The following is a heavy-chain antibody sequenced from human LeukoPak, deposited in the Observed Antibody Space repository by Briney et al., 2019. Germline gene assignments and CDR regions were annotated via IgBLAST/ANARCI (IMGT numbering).Heavy chain of an antibody. D-gene: IGHD3-3*01. CDR2: ISSSSSYI. CDR3: ARDLRFLDYGMDV. J-gene: IGHJ6*02. Sequence: PGGSLRLSCAASGFTFSSYSMNWVRQAPGKGLEWVSSISSSSSYIYYADSVKGRFTISRDNAKNSPYLQMNSLRAEDTAVYYCARDLRFLDYGMDVWGQGTTVTVSS. V-gene: IGHV3-21*01. CDR1: GFTFSSYS.